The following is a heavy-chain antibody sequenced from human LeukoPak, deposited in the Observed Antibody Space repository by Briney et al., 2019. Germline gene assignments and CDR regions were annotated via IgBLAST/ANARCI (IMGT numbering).Heavy chain of an antibody. V-gene: IGHV4-59*01. Sequence: TSETLSLTCTVSGGSISSYYWSWIRQPPGKGLEWIGYIYYSGSTNYNPSLKSRVTISVDTSKNQFSLKLSSVTAADTAVYYCARVGGYDSSGYPDYWGQGTLVTVSS. CDR2: IYYSGST. CDR3: ARVGGYDSSGYPDY. CDR1: GGSISSYY. J-gene: IGHJ4*02. D-gene: IGHD3-22*01.